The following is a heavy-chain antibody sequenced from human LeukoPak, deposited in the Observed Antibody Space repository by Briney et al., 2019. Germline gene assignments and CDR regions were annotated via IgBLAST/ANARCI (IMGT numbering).Heavy chain of an antibody. J-gene: IGHJ4*02. CDR3: ARGGGAF. CDR2: IKPDGGEK. Sequence: GGSLRLSCAVSGFTFSNYGMSWVRQAPGEGLEWVANIKPDGGEKHYVDSVKGRFTISRDNAKSSLYLQMNSLRAEDTAMYYCARGGGAFWGQGTLVTVSS. D-gene: IGHD1-26*01. CDR1: GFTFSNYG. V-gene: IGHV3-7*01.